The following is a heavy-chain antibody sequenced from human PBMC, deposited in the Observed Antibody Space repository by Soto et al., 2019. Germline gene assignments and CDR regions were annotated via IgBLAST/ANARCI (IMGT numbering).Heavy chain of an antibody. J-gene: IGHJ4*02. CDR2: IIPIFGTA. V-gene: IGHV1-69*06. CDR3: ATRAPYYYDSSAPFDY. Sequence: SVKVSCKASGGTFSSYAISWVRQAPGQGLEWMGGIIPIFGTANYAQKFQGRVTITADKSTSTAYMELSSLRSEDTAVYYCATRAPYYYDSSAPFDYWGQGTLVTVSS. D-gene: IGHD3-22*01. CDR1: GGTFSSYA.